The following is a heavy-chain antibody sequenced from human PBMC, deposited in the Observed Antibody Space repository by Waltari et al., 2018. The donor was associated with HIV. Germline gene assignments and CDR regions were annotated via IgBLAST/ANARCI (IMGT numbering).Heavy chain of an antibody. V-gene: IGHV4-59*12. CDR3: AGGSSLGAGFYYYYGMDV. J-gene: IGHJ6*02. Sequence: QVQLQESGPGLVKPSETLSLTCTVSGGSISSYYWSWIRQPPGKGMEWLGDIYYSGSTRYNPSLRSRVTISVDTSKTQFSLKLGSVTAADTAVYYCAGGSSLGAGFYYYYGMDVWGQGTTVTVSS. CDR2: IYYSGST. CDR1: GGSISSYY. D-gene: IGHD6-6*01.